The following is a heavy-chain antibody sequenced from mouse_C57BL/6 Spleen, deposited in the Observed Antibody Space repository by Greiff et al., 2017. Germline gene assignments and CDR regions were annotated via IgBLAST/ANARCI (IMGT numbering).Heavy chain of an antibody. J-gene: IGHJ3*01. V-gene: IGHV2-5*01. Sequence: QVQLQQSGPGLVQPSQSLSITCTVSGFSLTSYGVHWVRQSPGKGLEWLGVIWRGGSTDYNAAFMSRLSITKDNSKSHVVFKMNSRQADDTAIYYYARNWNAGSSSFAYWGQGTLVTVSA. D-gene: IGHD1-1*01. CDR1: GFSLTSYG. CDR3: ARNWNAGSSSFAY. CDR2: IWRGGST.